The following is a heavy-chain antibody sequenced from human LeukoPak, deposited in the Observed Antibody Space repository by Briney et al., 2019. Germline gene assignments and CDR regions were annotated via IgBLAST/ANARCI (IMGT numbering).Heavy chain of an antibody. CDR3: AKDLRRDSPMIVVVTDAFDI. V-gene: IGHV3-23*01. CDR1: GFTFSNYG. J-gene: IGHJ3*02. D-gene: IGHD3-22*01. CDR2: LSRSGDSP. Sequence: GGSLRLSCAASGFTFSNYGMSWVRQAPGKGLEWVSTLSRSGDSPYYADSVKGRFTISRDNSKNTVYLQMNSLRAEDTAVYYCAKDLRRDSPMIVVVTDAFDIWGQGTMVTVSS.